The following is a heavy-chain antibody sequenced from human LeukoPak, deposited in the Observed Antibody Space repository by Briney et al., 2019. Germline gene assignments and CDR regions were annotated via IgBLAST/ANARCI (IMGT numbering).Heavy chain of an antibody. Sequence: PSETLSLTCAVYGGSFSGYYWSWVRQPPGKGLEWIGEINHSGSTKYSPSLESRLTISVDTSKNQVSLKLTSVTAADTAVYYCAIHPSNSWLYFDYWDQGSLVTVSS. D-gene: IGHD2/OR15-2a*01. CDR3: AIHPSNSWLYFDY. CDR1: GGSFSGYY. V-gene: IGHV4-34*01. CDR2: INHSGST. J-gene: IGHJ4*02.